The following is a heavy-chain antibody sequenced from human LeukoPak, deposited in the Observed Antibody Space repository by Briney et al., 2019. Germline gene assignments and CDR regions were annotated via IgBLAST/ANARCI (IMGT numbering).Heavy chain of an antibody. J-gene: IGHJ6*03. V-gene: IGHV3-49*03. CDR3: TRVEWNNWNSLRYYYYYMDV. CDR1: GFTFGDYA. CDR2: IRSKAYGGTT. D-gene: IGHD1-1*01. Sequence: PGGSLRLSCTASGFTFGDYAMSWFRQAPGKGLEWVGFIRSKAYGGTTEYAASVKGRFTISRDDSKSIAYLQMNSLKTEDAAVYYCTRVEWNNWNSLRYYYYYMDVWGKGTTVTVSS.